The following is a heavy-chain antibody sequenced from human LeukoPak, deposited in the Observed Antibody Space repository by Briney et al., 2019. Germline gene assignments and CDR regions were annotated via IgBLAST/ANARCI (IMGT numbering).Heavy chain of an antibody. CDR1: GFTFDDYA. V-gene: IGHV3-33*06. CDR3: AKEENGYHDY. CDR2: IWYDGSNK. Sequence: GGSLRLSCAASGFTFDDYAMHWVRQAPGKGLEWVAVIWYDGSNKYYADSVKGRSTISRDNSKNTLYLQMNSLRAEDTAVYYCAKEENGYHDYWGQGTLVTVSS. J-gene: IGHJ4*02. D-gene: IGHD6-13*01.